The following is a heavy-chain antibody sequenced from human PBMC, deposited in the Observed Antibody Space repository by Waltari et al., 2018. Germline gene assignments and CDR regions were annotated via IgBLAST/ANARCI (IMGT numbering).Heavy chain of an antibody. V-gene: IGHV3-7*01. CDR2: IKQDGSEK. J-gene: IGHJ6*03. D-gene: IGHD6-13*01. Sequence: EVQLVESGGGLVQPGGSLRLSCAASGFTFSSYWMSWVRQAPGKGLEWVANIKQDGSEKYYVDSVKGRFTISRDNAKNSLYLQMNSLRAEDTAVYYCARAAATWNYYYYYMDVWGKGTTVTVSS. CDR3: ARAAATWNYYYYYMDV. CDR1: GFTFSSYW.